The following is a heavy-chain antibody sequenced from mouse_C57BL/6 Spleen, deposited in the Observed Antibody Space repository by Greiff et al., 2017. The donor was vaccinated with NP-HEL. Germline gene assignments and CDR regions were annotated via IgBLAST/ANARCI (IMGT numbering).Heavy chain of an antibody. J-gene: IGHJ2*01. Sequence: VQLQQPGAELVKPGASVKLSCKASGYTFTSYWMQWVKQRPGQGLEWIGEIDPSDSYTNYNQKFKGKATLTVDTSSSTAYMQLSSLTSEDSAVYYCARSITTNDYWGQGTTLTVSS. CDR3: ARSITTNDY. CDR1: GYTFTSYW. CDR2: IDPSDSYT. V-gene: IGHV1-50*01. D-gene: IGHD1-1*01.